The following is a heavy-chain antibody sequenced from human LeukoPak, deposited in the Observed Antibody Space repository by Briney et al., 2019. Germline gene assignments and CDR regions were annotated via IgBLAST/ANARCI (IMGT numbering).Heavy chain of an antibody. CDR2: ISSSSSYI. V-gene: IGHV3-21*01. CDR3: ARGSPVGYFDY. CDR1: GFTFSSYA. J-gene: IGHJ4*02. Sequence: GGSLRLSCAASGFTFSSYAMSWVRQAPGKGLEWVSSISSSSSYIYYADSVKGRFTNSRYNAKNSLYLQMNSLRAEDTAVYYCARGSPVGYFDYWGQGTLVTVSS. D-gene: IGHD3-16*01.